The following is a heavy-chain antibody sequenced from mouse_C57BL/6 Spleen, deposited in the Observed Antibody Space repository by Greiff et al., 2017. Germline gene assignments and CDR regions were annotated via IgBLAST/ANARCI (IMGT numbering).Heavy chain of an antibody. Sequence: EVQLVESGGGLVQPGGSLSLSCAASGFTFTDYYMSWVRQPPGKALEWLGFIRNKANGYTTEYSASVKGRFTISRDNSQSILYLQMNALRAEDSATYYCARYYYGSSYAAWVAYGGQGTLVTVSA. J-gene: IGHJ3*01. CDR1: GFTFTDYY. CDR2: IRNKANGYTT. V-gene: IGHV7-3*01. D-gene: IGHD1-1*01. CDR3: ARYYYGSSYAAWVAY.